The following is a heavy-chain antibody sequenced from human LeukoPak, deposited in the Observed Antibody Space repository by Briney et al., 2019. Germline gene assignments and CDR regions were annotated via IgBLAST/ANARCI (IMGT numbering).Heavy chain of an antibody. Sequence: GGSLRLSCAASGFTFSDYYMSWIRQAPGKGLEWVSYISSSGSTIYYADSVKGRFTISRGNAKNSLYLQMNSLRAEDTAVYYCAREKDYYGSGSYLGFWGQGTLVTVSS. CDR1: GFTFSDYY. J-gene: IGHJ4*02. CDR3: AREKDYYGSGSYLGF. D-gene: IGHD3-10*01. CDR2: ISSSGSTI. V-gene: IGHV3-11*04.